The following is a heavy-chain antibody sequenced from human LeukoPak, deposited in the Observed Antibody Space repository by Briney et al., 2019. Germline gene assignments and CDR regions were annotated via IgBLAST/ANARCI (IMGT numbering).Heavy chain of an antibody. CDR3: ARGGVYYDFWSGYFDY. CDR1: GGSISSSSYY. V-gene: IGHV4-39*07. D-gene: IGHD3-3*01. CDR2: IYYSGST. Sequence: SETLSLTCTVSGGSISSSSYYWGWIRQPPGKGLEWIGSIYYSGSTYYNPSLKSRVTISVDTSKNQFSLKLSSVTAADTAVYYCARGGVYYDFWSGYFDYWGRGTLVTVSS. J-gene: IGHJ4*02.